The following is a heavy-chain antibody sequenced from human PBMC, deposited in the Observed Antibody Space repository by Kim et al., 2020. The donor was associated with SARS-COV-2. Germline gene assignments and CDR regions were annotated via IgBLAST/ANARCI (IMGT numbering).Heavy chain of an antibody. V-gene: IGHV3-15*01. CDR1: GFTFSNAW. Sequence: GGSLRLSCAASGFTFSNAWMSWVRQAPGKGLEWVGRIKSKTDGGTTDYAAPVKGRFTISRDDSKNTLYLQLNSLKTEDTAVYYCTTVGRYFDWSNFDYWGQGTLVTVSS. J-gene: IGHJ4*02. CDR2: IKSKTDGGTT. CDR3: TTVGRYFDWSNFDY. D-gene: IGHD3-9*01.